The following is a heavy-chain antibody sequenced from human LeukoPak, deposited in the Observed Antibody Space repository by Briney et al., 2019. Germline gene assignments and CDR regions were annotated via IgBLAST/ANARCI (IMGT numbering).Heavy chain of an antibody. CDR2: ISAYNGNT. J-gene: IGHJ3*02. CDR3: ARDPTVTMIVDDAFDI. Sequence: RASVKVPCKASGYTFTSYGISWVRQAPGQGLEWMGWISAYNGNTNYAQKLQGRVTMTTDTSTSTAYMELRSLRSDDTAVYYCARDPTVTMIVDDAFDIWGQGTMVTVSS. V-gene: IGHV1-18*01. CDR1: GYTFTSYG. D-gene: IGHD3-22*01.